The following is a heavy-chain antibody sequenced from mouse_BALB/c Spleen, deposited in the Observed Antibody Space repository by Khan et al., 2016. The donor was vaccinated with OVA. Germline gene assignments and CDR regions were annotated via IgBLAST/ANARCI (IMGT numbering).Heavy chain of an antibody. J-gene: IGHJ4*01. Sequence: EVELVESGGGLVKPGRSLKLSCAASGFTFSSYAMSWVRQTPEKRLEWVASISSGGSTYYPDSVKGRFTISRDNVRNILYLQMSSLRSEDTAMYYCARGYSNFVNPHYAMDYWGQGTSVTVSS. D-gene: IGHD2-5*01. V-gene: IGHV5-6-5*01. CDR2: ISSGGST. CDR3: ARGYSNFVNPHYAMDY. CDR1: GFTFSSYA.